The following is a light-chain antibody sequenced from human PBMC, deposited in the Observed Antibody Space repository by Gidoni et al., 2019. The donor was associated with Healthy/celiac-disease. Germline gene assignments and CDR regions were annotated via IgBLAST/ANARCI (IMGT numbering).Light chain of an antibody. Sequence: AIQLNQSPSSLSASVGDRVTITCRASQGISSALAWYQQKPGKAPKLLIYDASSLESGVPSRFSGSGSGTDFTLTISSLQPEDFATYYCQQLVTFGQGTKVEIK. CDR3: QQLVT. J-gene: IGKJ1*01. CDR2: DAS. V-gene: IGKV1-13*02. CDR1: QGISSA.